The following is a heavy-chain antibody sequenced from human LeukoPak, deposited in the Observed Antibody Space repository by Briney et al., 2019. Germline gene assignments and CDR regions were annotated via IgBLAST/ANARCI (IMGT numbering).Heavy chain of an antibody. CDR2: ISGSGGST. D-gene: IGHD2-2*01. J-gene: IGHJ4*02. Sequence: GGSLRLSCAASGFTFSSYAMSWVRQAPGKGLEWVSAISGSGGSTYYADSVKGRFTISRDNSKNTLYLQMNSLRAEDTAVYYCARGKPPRPYCSSTSCHHDYWGQGTLVTVSS. V-gene: IGHV3-23*01. CDR3: ARGKPPRPYCSSTSCHHDY. CDR1: GFTFSSYA.